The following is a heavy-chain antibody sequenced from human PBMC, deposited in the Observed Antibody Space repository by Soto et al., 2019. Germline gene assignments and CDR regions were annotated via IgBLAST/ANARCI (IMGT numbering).Heavy chain of an antibody. CDR1: GGTFSSYA. CDR3: ARVKGYDFWSGYYIFDY. J-gene: IGHJ4*02. Sequence: SVKVSCKASGGTFSSYAISWVRQAPGQGREWMGGIIPIFGTANYAQKFQGRVTITADESTSTAYMELSSLRSEDTAVYYCARVKGYDFWSGYYIFDYWGQGTLVTVSS. D-gene: IGHD3-3*01. CDR2: IIPIFGTA. V-gene: IGHV1-69*13.